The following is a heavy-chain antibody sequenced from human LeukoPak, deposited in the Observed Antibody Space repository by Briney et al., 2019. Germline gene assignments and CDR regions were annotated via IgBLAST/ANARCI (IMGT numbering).Heavy chain of an antibody. Sequence: SVKVSCKASGGTFSSYAISWVRQAPGQGLEWMGGIIPIFGTANYAQKFQGRVTITADESTSTAYMELGSLRSEDTAVYYCARVARYYDSSGYYDDAFDIWGQGTMVTVFS. J-gene: IGHJ3*02. CDR1: GGTFSSYA. CDR2: IIPIFGTA. CDR3: ARVARYYDSSGYYDDAFDI. D-gene: IGHD3-22*01. V-gene: IGHV1-69*13.